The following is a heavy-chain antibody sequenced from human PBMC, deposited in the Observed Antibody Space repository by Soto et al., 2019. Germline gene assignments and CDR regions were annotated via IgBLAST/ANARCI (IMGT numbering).Heavy chain of an antibody. J-gene: IGHJ6*02. V-gene: IGHV1-8*01. Sequence: QAQLVQSGAEVKKPGASVKVSCKASGYAFSSNDINWVRQATGQGLEWMGWMNPNSGNIGYAQKFQGRVTMTRNTSISTAYMELSSLRSEDTAVYYCATHYGSGSTSLYGIDVWGQGTTVTVSS. D-gene: IGHD3-10*01. CDR2: MNPNSGNI. CDR3: ATHYGSGSTSLYGIDV. CDR1: GYAFSSND.